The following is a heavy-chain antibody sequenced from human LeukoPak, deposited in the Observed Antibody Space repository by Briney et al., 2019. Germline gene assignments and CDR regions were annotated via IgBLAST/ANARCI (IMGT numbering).Heavy chain of an antibody. CDR2: IDWGGDK. CDR1: GFSLTTSGVC. CDR3: ARMHLYGSSLESGSFFDY. Sequence: SGPTLVNPTQTVTLTSAFSGFSLTTSGVCVSWIRQPSGKALEWLALIDWGGDKYYSASLKTRLTISKDTSKNQVVLTMTNMDPVDTATYYCARMHLYGSSLESGSFFDYWGQGTLVAVSS. V-gene: IGHV2-70*01. J-gene: IGHJ4*02. D-gene: IGHD1-26*01.